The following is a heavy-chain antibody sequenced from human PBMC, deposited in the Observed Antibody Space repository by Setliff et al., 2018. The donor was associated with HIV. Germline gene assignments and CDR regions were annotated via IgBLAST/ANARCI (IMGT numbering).Heavy chain of an antibody. D-gene: IGHD2-8*02. CDR2: VSWNSVKI. CDR3: ARSVEYGFDT. Sequence: GGSLRLSCVASGFNIEEYAMAWVRQVPGKGLEWVSSVSWNSVKIDYADSVKGRFTISRDNAKNSLFLQMNSLRAEDAAVYYCARSVEYGFDTWGQGTMVTVSS. J-gene: IGHJ3*02. V-gene: IGHV3-9*01. CDR1: GFNIEEYA.